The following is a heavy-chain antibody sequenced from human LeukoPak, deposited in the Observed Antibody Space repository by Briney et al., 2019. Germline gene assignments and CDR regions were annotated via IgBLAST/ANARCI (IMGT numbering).Heavy chain of an antibody. CDR3: ARDRAYSSSWQYYYYYYGMDV. D-gene: IGHD6-13*01. Sequence: GGSQRLSCAASGFSFSNYWMTWVRQAPGKGLEWMANIKGDGSGQHYEDSVKGRFTISRDNAKNSLYLQMNSLRAEDTAVYYCARDRAYSSSWQYYYYYYGMDVWGQGTTVTVSS. V-gene: IGHV3-7*01. CDR2: IKGDGSGQ. J-gene: IGHJ6*02. CDR1: GFSFSNYW.